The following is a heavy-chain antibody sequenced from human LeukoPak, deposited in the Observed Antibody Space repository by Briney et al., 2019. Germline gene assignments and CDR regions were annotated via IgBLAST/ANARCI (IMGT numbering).Heavy chain of an antibody. V-gene: IGHV3-9*01. D-gene: IGHD5-18*01. CDR1: GFTFDDYA. CDR3: AKDTGGYSYGLTSHYFDY. J-gene: IGHJ4*02. Sequence: PGGSLRLSCAASGFTFDDYAMHWVRQAPGKGLEWVSGISWNSGSIGYADSVKGRFTISRDNAKNSLYLQMNSLRAEDTALYYCAKDTGGYSYGLTSHYFDYWGQGTLVTVSS. CDR2: ISWNSGSI.